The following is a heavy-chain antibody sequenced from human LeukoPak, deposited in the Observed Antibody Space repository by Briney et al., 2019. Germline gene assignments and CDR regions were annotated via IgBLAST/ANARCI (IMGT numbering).Heavy chain of an antibody. J-gene: IGHJ4*02. Sequence: MSSETLSLTCTVSGGSISSSSYYWGWIRQPPGKGLEWIGSIYYSGSTYYNPSLKSRVTISVDTSKNQFSLKLSSVTAADTAVYYCSVGGSYYAFDYWGQGTLVTVSS. CDR3: SVGGSYYAFDY. D-gene: IGHD1-26*01. V-gene: IGHV4-39*07. CDR1: GGSISSSSYY. CDR2: IYYSGST.